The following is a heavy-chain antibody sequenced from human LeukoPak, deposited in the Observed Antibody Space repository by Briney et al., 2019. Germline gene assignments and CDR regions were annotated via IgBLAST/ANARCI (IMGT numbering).Heavy chain of an antibody. V-gene: IGHV4-34*01. CDR3: ARGVQDIVVVPAARNFDY. CDR2: INHSGST. Sequence: PSETLSLTCAVYGGSFSGYYWSWIRQPPGKGLEWIGEINHSGSTNHNPSLKSRVTISVDTSKNQFSLKLSSVTAADTAVYYCARGVQDIVVVPAARNFDYWGQGTLVTVSS. D-gene: IGHD2-2*01. CDR1: GGSFSGYY. J-gene: IGHJ4*02.